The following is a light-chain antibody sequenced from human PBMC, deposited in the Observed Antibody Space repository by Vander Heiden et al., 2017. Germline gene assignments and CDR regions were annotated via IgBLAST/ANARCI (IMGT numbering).Light chain of an antibody. V-gene: IGLV6-57*01. J-gene: IGLJ2*01. CDR2: EDH. Sequence: NFILTQPHSVSGSPWKTVTISCTRSSGSIASNHVPWYPHRPGSSPTTVIFEDHRRPSGVPDRFSGSIDSSANSASLAISGLKTEDEADYYCQSYDTSTVVFGGGTKLTVL. CDR1: SGSIASNH. CDR3: QSYDTSTVV.